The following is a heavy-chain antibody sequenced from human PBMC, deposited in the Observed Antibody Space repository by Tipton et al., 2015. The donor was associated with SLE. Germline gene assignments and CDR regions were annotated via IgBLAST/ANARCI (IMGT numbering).Heavy chain of an antibody. CDR3: SREKYDLLTGPDS. J-gene: IGHJ5*01. Sequence: QLVQSGGGLVQPGGSLKLSCAASGFSFSGSAMHWVRQASGKGLEWVGHIRNQVNNYATLYAPSLKGRFTISRDDSKNMAYLQMNSLKTEDTAVYFCSREKYDLLTGPDSWGQGTLVIVSS. V-gene: IGHV3-73*01. D-gene: IGHD3-9*01. CDR2: IRNQVNNYAT. CDR1: GFSFSGSA.